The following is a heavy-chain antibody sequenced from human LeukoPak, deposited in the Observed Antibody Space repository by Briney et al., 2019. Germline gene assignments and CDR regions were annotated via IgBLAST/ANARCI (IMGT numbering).Heavy chain of an antibody. CDR1: GGSISSSNW. J-gene: IGHJ4*02. D-gene: IGHD6-13*01. CDR3: ARRGLGSSWSSFDY. CDR2: IYHSGST. Sequence: SGTLSLTCAVSGGSISSSNWSSWVRQPPGKGLEWIGEIYHSGSTNYNPSLKSRVTISVDKSKNQFSLKLSSVTAADTAVYYCARRGLGSSWSSFDYWGQGTLVTVSS. V-gene: IGHV4-4*02.